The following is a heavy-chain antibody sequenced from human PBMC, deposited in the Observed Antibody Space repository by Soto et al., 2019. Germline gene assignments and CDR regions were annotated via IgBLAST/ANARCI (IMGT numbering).Heavy chain of an antibody. D-gene: IGHD4-17*01. CDR2: VSGRGGST. CDR3: AKDSTVTTSLYFYYYGFDV. Sequence: GGSLRLSCTASGFTFNHYAMSWVRQAPGKGLEWVSAVSGRGGSTKYADSVKVRFIISRDNSNSTLYLQMDSLRGEDTAVYYCAKDSTVTTSLYFYYYGFDVWGQGTTVTVSS. CDR1: GFTFNHYA. V-gene: IGHV3-23*01. J-gene: IGHJ6*01.